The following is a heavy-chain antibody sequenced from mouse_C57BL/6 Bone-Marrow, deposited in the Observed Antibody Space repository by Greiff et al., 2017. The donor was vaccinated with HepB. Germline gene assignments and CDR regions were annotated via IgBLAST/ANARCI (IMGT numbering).Heavy chain of an antibody. J-gene: IGHJ2*01. CDR3: ARPYYGRSYYFDY. Sequence: EVKLQESGPELVKPGASVKISCKASGYSFTGYYMNWVKQSPEKSLEWIGEINPSTGGTTYNQKFKAKATLTVDKSSSTAYMQLKSLTSEDSAVYYCARPYYGRSYYFDYWGQGTTLTVSS. V-gene: IGHV1-42*01. CDR1: GYSFTGYY. CDR2: INPSTGGT. D-gene: IGHD1-1*01.